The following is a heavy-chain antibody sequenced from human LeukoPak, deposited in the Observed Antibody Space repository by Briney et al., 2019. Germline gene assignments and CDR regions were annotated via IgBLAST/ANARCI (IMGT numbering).Heavy chain of an antibody. Sequence: SVKVSCKSSGGTFSSYAIIWVRQAPGQGLEWMGRIIPILGIANYAQKFQGRVTITADKSTSTAYMELSSLRSEDTAVYYCARQTVMTMVRGSEFDPWGQGTLATVSS. CDR1: GGTFSSYA. V-gene: IGHV1-69*04. D-gene: IGHD3-10*01. CDR3: ARQTVMTMVRGSEFDP. CDR2: IIPILGIA. J-gene: IGHJ5*02.